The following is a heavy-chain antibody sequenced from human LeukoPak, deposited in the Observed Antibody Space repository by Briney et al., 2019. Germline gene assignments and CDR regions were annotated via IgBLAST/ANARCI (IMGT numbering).Heavy chain of an antibody. CDR2: IYHSGST. J-gene: IGHJ4*02. CDR1: GGSISSSNW. D-gene: IGHD3-16*02. V-gene: IGHV4-4*02. Sequence: SGTLSLTCAVSGGSISSSNWWSWVRQPPGKGLEWIGEIYHSGSTNYNLYLKSRVTISVDKSKNQFSLKLSSVTAADTAVYYCARAAYDYVWGSYRPLYYFDYWGQGTLVTVSS. CDR3: ARAAYDYVWGSYRPLYYFDY.